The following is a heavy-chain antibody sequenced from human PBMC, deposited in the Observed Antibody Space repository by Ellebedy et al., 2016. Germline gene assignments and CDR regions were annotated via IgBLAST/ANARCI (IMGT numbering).Heavy chain of an antibody. D-gene: IGHD3-16*01. CDR2: INPSGGST. Sequence: ASVKVSXKASGYTFTSYYMHWVRQAPGQGLEWMGIINPSGGSTSYAQKFQGRVTMTRDTSIRTAYMELSNLRSEDTAVYYCARPSPFYEPYSAFDYWGQGTLVTVSS. CDR3: ARPSPFYEPYSAFDY. J-gene: IGHJ4*02. V-gene: IGHV1-46*01. CDR1: GYTFTSYY.